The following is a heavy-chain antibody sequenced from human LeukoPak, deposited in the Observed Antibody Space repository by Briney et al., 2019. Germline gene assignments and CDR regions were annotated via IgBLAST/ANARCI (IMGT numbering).Heavy chain of an antibody. D-gene: IGHD1-26*01. CDR2: IYYSGST. CDR3: ARRRYSGSSQHFDY. V-gene: IGHV4-39*07. Sequence: PSETLSLTCTVSSGSISSSRYYWGWIRQPPGRGLEWIGSIYYSGSTYYNPSLKSRVTISVDTSKNHFSLNLRSVTAADTAVYYCARRRYSGSSQHFDYWGQGTLVTVSS. J-gene: IGHJ4*02. CDR1: SGSISSSRYY.